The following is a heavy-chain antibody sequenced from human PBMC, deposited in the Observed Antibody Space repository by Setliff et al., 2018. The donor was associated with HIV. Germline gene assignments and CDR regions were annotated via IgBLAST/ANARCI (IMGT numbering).Heavy chain of an antibody. CDR3: ARHRSGYVYGPQDY. V-gene: IGHV4-4*09. CDR2: FYPTGSV. CDR1: GGSINGYY. Sequence: SETLSLTCTVSGGSINGYYWGWIRQPPGKGLEWIGCFYPTGSVNYNPSLKSRVTISVDTSKNQFSLEVTSVTAADTAAYYCARHRSGYVYGPQDYWGQGTLVTVPQ. D-gene: IGHD5-18*01. J-gene: IGHJ4*02.